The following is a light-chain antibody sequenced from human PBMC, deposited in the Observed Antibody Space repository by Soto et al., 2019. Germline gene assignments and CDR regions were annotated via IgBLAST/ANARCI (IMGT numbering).Light chain of an antibody. CDR3: FSYRGSDTSYV. Sequence: QSALTQPASVSGSPGQSITISCTGSSSDIGAYNYVSWFQQYPGKAPKLIISEVSNRPSGVSNRFSGSKSGTAASLTISGLQTEDEADYFCFSYRGSDTSYVFGTGTKVTVL. CDR1: SSDIGAYNY. J-gene: IGLJ1*01. V-gene: IGLV2-14*01. CDR2: EVS.